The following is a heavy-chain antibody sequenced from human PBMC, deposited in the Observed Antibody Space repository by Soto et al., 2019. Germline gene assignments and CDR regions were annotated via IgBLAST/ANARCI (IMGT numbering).Heavy chain of an antibody. J-gene: IGHJ4*02. CDR1: GGSISSGGYY. V-gene: IGHV4-30-4*01. Sequence: PSETLSLTCTVSGGSISSGGYYWSWIRQPPGKGLEWIGYIYYSGSTYYNPSLKSRVTISVDTSKNQFSLKLSSVTAADTAVYYCAGGYTTNLLLWVWGQGTLVTVSS. D-gene: IGHD2-2*02. CDR3: AGGYTTNLLLWV. CDR2: IYYSGST.